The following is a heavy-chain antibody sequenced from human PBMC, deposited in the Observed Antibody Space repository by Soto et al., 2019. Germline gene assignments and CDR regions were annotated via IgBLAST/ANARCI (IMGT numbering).Heavy chain of an antibody. CDR3: ARGEYTAAAGR. V-gene: IGHV4-61*01. CDR2: IYYSGST. D-gene: IGHD6-13*01. CDR1: GGSVSSGSYY. Sequence: QVQLQESGPGLVKTSETLSLTCTVSGGSVSSGSYYWSWIRQPPGKGLEWIGDIYYSGSTNYNPSLKSRVTISVYTSKNQFSLKLSSVTAADTAVYYCARGEYTAAAGRWGQGTLVTVSS. J-gene: IGHJ4*02.